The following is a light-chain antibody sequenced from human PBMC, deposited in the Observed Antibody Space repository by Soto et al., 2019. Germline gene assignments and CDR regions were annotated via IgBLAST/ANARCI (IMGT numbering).Light chain of an antibody. Sequence: QSVLTQPPSMSGAPGQRVTISCTGSSSNIGAGFDVHWYQQIPGTAPKLLIYDTIKRPSGVPDRFSGSKSGTSASLAITGLQAEDEADYYCQSYDIGLTTSWLFGGGPKLTVL. J-gene: IGLJ3*02. V-gene: IGLV1-40*01. CDR2: DTI. CDR1: SSNIGAGFD. CDR3: QSYDIGLTTSWL.